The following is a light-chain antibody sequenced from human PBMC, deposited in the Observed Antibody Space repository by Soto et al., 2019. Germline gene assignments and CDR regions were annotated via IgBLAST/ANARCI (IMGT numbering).Light chain of an antibody. Sequence: DIQSPQPPSSPSASVGARGTITCRASQGIRHDLGWYHQKPGKAHKRLIYSAHSLESGVQSRFSGSGSGTEFSLTIRSLQPEEFATYYCMQYNTYPRTFGQGTKVDIK. CDR3: MQYNTYPRT. CDR1: QGIRHD. J-gene: IGKJ1*01. CDR2: SAH. V-gene: IGKV1-17*01.